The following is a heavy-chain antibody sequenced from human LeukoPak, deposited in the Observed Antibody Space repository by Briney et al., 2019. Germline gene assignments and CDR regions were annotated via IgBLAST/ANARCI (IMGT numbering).Heavy chain of an antibody. D-gene: IGHD3-22*01. Sequence: ASVKVSCKASGYTFTGYYMHWVRQAPGQGLEWMGWINPNSGGTNYAQKFQGRVTMTRDTSISTAYMELSRLRSDDTAVYYCAREHARTYYYDSSGYSNWGQGTLVTVSS. CDR3: AREHARTYYYDSSGYSN. J-gene: IGHJ4*02. V-gene: IGHV1-2*02. CDR1: GYTFTGYY. CDR2: INPNSGGT.